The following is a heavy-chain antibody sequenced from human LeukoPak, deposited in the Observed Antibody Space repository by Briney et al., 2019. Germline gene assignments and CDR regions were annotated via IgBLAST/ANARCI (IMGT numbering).Heavy chain of an antibody. CDR1: GGSISSYY. J-gene: IGHJ4*02. CDR2: IYYSGST. V-gene: IGHV4-59*08. Sequence: SETLSLTCTVSGGSISSYYWSSIRQPPEKGLEWIGYIYYSGSTNYNPSLKSRVTISVDTSKNQFSLKLSSVTAADTAVYYCARLGGVVGATFHFDYWGQGTLVTVSS. CDR3: ARLGGVVGATFHFDY. D-gene: IGHD1-26*01.